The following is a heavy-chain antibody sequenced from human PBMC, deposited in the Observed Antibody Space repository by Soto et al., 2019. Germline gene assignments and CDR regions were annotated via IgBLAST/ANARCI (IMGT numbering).Heavy chain of an antibody. CDR3: ASYGDQGTGMDV. CDR2: INHSGST. J-gene: IGHJ6*02. D-gene: IGHD4-17*01. CDR1: GGSFSGYY. Sequence: QVQLQQWGAGLLKPSEPLSLTCAVYGGSFSGYYWSWIRQPPGKGLECIGEINHSGSTNYNPSLTSRVTISVDTSKNQFSLKLSSVTAADTAVYYCASYGDQGTGMDVWGQGTTVTVSS. V-gene: IGHV4-34*01.